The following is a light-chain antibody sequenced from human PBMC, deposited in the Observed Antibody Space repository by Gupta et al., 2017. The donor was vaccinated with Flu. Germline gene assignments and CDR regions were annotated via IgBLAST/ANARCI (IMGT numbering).Light chain of an antibody. CDR3: QQDVGSSWT. CDR2: WAS. Sequence: DIVMTQSPDSLAVSLGERATINCKSSQSVLYSSNNKNHLAWYQHKPGQPPKLLIYWASLRESGVPDRFSGSGSGTDFTLTINSLQPEDVAVYYCQQDVGSSWTFGQGTKVEIK. CDR1: QSVLYSSNNKNH. J-gene: IGKJ1*01. V-gene: IGKV4-1*01.